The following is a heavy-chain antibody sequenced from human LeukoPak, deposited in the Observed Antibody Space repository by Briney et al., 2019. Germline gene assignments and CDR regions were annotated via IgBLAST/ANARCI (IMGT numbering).Heavy chain of an antibody. CDR2: INHSGST. CDR1: GGSFSGYY. V-gene: IGHV4-34*01. Sequence: SETLSLTCAVYGGSFSGYYWSWIRQPPGKGLEWIGEINHSGSTNYNPSLKSRVTISVDTSKNQFSLKLSSVTAADTAVYFCAREARTTINYRSFDLWGLGTLVTVSS. J-gene: IGHJ3*01. CDR3: AREARTTINYRSFDL. D-gene: IGHD2-2*01.